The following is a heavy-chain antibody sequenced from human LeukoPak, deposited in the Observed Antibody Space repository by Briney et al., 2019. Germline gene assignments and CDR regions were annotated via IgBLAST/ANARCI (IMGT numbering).Heavy chain of an antibody. CDR3: ARGVKNGNYDSSGYYFDY. CDR1: GGSISSGGYY. Sequence: PSETLSLTCTVSGGSISSGGYYWSWIRQHPGKGLEWIGYIYYSGSTYYNPSLKSRVTISVDTSKNQFSLKLSSVTAADTAVYYRARGVKNGNYDSSGYYFDYWGQGTLVTVSS. J-gene: IGHJ4*02. CDR2: IYYSGST. V-gene: IGHV4-31*03. D-gene: IGHD3-22*01.